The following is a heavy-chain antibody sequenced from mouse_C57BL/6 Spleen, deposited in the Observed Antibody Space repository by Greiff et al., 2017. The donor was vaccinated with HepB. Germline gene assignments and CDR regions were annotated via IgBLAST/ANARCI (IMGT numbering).Heavy chain of an antibody. CDR2: IDPEDGDT. CDR3: TTEGAAQATKP. D-gene: IGHD3-2*02. Sequence: EVQLQQSGAELVRPGASVKLSCTASGFNIKDYYMHWVKQRPEQGLEWIGRIDPEDGDTEYAPKFQGKATMTADTSSNTAYLQLSSLTSEDTAVYYCTTEGAAQATKPWGQGTLVTVSA. V-gene: IGHV14-1*01. CDR1: GFNIKDYY. J-gene: IGHJ3*01.